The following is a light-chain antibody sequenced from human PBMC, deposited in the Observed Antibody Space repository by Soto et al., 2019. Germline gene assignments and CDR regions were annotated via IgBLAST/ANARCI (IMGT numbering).Light chain of an antibody. V-gene: IGLV2-14*01. CDR2: DVT. CDR1: SSDVGGYNF. J-gene: IGLJ1*01. Sequence: QCALTQPASASGSPGQPITISCTGTSSDVGGYNFVSWYQQHPDEAVERVIDDVTTGPSGAANRSSGSKSGYTASLSISGLQAEDEADYYCSSYTSISTYVFGTGNKVTVL. CDR3: SSYTSISTYV.